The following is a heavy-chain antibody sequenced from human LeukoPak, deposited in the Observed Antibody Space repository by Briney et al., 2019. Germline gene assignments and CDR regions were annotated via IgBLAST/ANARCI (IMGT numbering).Heavy chain of an antibody. J-gene: IGHJ4*02. CDR1: GASISSYY. CDR2: VHYSGST. D-gene: IGHD5-24*01. CDR3: ARQGRDGYDYVRY. V-gene: IGHV4-59*01. Sequence: SGTLSLTCTVSGASISSYYWSWIRQPPGEGLEWIGYVHYSGSTNYNPSLKSRVTISVDTSKNQFSLKLSSVTAADTAVYYCARQGRDGYDYVRYWGQGTLVTVSS.